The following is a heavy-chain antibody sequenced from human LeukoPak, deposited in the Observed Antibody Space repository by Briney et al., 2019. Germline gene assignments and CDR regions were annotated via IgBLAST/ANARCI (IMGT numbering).Heavy chain of an antibody. Sequence: PGGSLRLSCAASGFTFSSDEMSLVRQAPGKGLEWVSYISSTGSMKYYADSVKGRFTISRDNAKSLLYLQMDSLRAEDTAVYYCARYCGGDCYYDYWGRGTLVTVSS. V-gene: IGHV3-48*03. D-gene: IGHD2-21*02. CDR2: ISSTGSMK. CDR3: ARYCGGDCYYDY. CDR1: GFTFSSDE. J-gene: IGHJ4*02.